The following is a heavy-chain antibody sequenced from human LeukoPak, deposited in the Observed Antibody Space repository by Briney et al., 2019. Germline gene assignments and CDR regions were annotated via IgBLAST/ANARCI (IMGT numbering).Heavy chain of an antibody. CDR3: ARGRKVVITTLGMDV. Sequence: SVKVSCKASGYTFTSYDINWVRQAPGQGLEWMGGIIPIFGTANYAQKFQGRVTITADESTSTAYMELSSLRSEDTAVYYCARGRKVVITTLGMDVWGQGTTVTVSS. D-gene: IGHD3-22*01. V-gene: IGHV1-69*13. CDR1: GYTFTSYD. CDR2: IIPIFGTA. J-gene: IGHJ6*02.